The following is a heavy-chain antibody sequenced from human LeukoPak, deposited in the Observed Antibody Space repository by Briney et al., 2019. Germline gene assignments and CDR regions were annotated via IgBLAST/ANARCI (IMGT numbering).Heavy chain of an antibody. V-gene: IGHV4-38-2*02. J-gene: IGHJ3*02. D-gene: IGHD3-10*01. Sequence: SETLSLTCTVSGYSISSGYYWGWIRQPPGKGLQWIGSIYHSGSTYYNPSLKSRITISVDTSKNQFSLKLSSVTAADTAVYYCAKCRRMVDAFDIWGQGTMVTVSS. CDR3: AKCRRMVDAFDI. CDR1: GYSISSGYY. CDR2: IYHSGST.